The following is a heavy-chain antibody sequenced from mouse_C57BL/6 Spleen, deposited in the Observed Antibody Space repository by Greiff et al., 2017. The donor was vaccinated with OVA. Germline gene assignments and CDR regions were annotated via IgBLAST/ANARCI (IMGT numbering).Heavy chain of an antibody. CDR2: INPNNGGT. Sequence: EVKLMESGPELVKPGASVKIPCKASGYTFTDYNMDWVKQSHGKSLEWIGDINPNNGGTIYNQKFKGKATLTVDKSSSTAYMELRSLTSEDTAVYYCARPCYGSSYFDYWGQGTTLTVSS. D-gene: IGHD1-1*01. J-gene: IGHJ2*01. CDR1: GYTFTDYN. V-gene: IGHV1-18*01. CDR3: ARPCYGSSYFDY.